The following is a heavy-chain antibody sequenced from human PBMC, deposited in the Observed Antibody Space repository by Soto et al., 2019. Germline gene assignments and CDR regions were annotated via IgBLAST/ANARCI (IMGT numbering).Heavy chain of an antibody. CDR1: GFTFSSYW. V-gene: IGHV3-74*01. D-gene: IGHD5-12*01. J-gene: IGHJ4*02. CDR3: ARFRDSAYDPAKYY. CDR2: INSDGSVT. Sequence: PGGSLRLSCAASGFTFSSYWMHWVRQAPGKGLVWVSRINSDGSVTSYADSVKGRFTISRDNAKNTLYLQMNSLRAEDTAVYYWARFRDSAYDPAKYYWSQGALVTVSS.